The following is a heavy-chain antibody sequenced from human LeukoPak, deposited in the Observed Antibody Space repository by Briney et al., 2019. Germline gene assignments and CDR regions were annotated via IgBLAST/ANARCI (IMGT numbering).Heavy chain of an antibody. J-gene: IGHJ3*02. CDR2: INAGNGNT. V-gene: IGHV1-3*03. CDR1: GYTFTSYA. Sequence: ASVKVSCKASGYTFTSYAMHWVRQAPGQRLEWMGWINAGNGNTKYSQEFQGGVTITRDTSASTAYMGLSSLRSEDMAVYYCARDQSAYGSGDYYYYDAFDIWGQGTTVTVSS. CDR3: ARDQSAYGSGDYYYYDAFDI. D-gene: IGHD3-22*01.